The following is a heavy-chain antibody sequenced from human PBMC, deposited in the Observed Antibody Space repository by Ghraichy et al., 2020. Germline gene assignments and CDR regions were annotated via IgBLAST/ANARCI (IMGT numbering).Heavy chain of an antibody. J-gene: IGHJ4*02. CDR2: ISSSSSYI. Sequence: LTCAASGFTFSSYSMNWVRQAPGKGLEWVSSISSSSSYIYYADSVKGRFTISRDNAKNSLYLQMNSLRAEDTAVYYCARDSDDYVWGSYRYTPKNWGQGTLVTVSS. CDR3: ARDSDDYVWGSYRYTPKN. CDR1: GFTFSSYS. V-gene: IGHV3-21*01. D-gene: IGHD3-16*02.